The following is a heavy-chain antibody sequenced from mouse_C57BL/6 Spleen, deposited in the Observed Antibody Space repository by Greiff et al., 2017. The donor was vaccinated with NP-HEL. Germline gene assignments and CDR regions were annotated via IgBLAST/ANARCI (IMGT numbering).Heavy chain of an antibody. CDR1: GFTFNTYA. V-gene: IGHV10-3*01. Sequence: EVQLVESGGGLVQPKGSLKLSCAASGFTFNTYAMHWVRQAPGKGLEWVARIRSKSSNYATYYADSVKDRFTISRDDSQSMLYLQMNNLKTEDTAMYYGVRDRTGTWYFDVWGTGTTVTVSS. CDR2: IRSKSSNYAT. J-gene: IGHJ1*03. D-gene: IGHD4-1*01. CDR3: VRDRTGTWYFDV.